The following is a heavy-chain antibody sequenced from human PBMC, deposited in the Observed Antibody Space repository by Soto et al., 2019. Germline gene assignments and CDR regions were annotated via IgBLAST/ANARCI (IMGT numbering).Heavy chain of an antibody. D-gene: IGHD6-19*01. V-gene: IGHV3-23*01. CDR2: ISGSGSKT. CDR3: AKDRYSSGCSLDH. CDR1: GFTFNTYG. J-gene: IGHJ4*02. Sequence: GGSLRLSCAASGFTFNTYGMSWVRQAPGKGLDWVSGISGSGSKTYYSDSAKGRFTISRDNSKNTLYLQMNSLRAEDTAVYFCAKDRYSSGCSLDHWGQGTLVTSPQ.